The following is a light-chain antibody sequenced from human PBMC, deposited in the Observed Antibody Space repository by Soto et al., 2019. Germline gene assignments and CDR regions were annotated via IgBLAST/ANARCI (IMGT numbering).Light chain of an antibody. CDR2: KAS. Sequence: DIQMTQSPSPLSGSVGDRVTITCRASQTISSWLAWYQQKPGKAPKLLIYKASTLKSGVPSRFSGSGSGTECTLTISSLQPDDFATYYCQHYNSYSEAFGQGTKVDI. CDR3: QHYNSYSEA. CDR1: QTISSW. V-gene: IGKV1-5*03. J-gene: IGKJ1*01.